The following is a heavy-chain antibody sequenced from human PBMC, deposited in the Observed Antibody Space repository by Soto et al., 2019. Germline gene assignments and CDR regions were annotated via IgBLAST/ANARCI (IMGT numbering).Heavy chain of an antibody. CDR3: ARGFRLVYYDFWSGQAGSYYNGGGMDV. CDR1: GGSISSGGYY. D-gene: IGHD3-3*01. CDR2: IYYSGST. J-gene: IGHJ6*02. V-gene: IGHV4-31*03. Sequence: SETLSLTCTVSGGSISSGGYYWSWIRQHPGKGLEWIGYIYYSGSTYYNPSLKSRVTISVDTSKNQFSLKLSSVTAADTAVYYCARGFRLVYYDFWSGQAGSYYNGGGMDVWGQGTTVTVSS.